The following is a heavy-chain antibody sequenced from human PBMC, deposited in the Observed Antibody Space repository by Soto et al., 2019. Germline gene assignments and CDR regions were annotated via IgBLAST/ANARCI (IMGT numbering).Heavy chain of an antibody. CDR1: GFTFSSYG. J-gene: IGHJ4*02. CDR3: AKERQWLVPFDY. V-gene: IGHV3-30*18. D-gene: IGHD6-19*01. Sequence: PGGSLRLSCAASGFTFSSYGMHWVRQAPGKGLEWVAVISYDGSNKYYADSVKGRFTISRDNSKNTLYLQMNSLRAEDTAVYYCAKERQWLVPFDYWGQGT. CDR2: ISYDGSNK.